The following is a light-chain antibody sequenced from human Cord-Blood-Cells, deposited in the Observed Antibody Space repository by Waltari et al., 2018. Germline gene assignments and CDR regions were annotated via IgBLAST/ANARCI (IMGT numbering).Light chain of an antibody. CDR1: QSISSY. CDR3: QQSYSTPPYT. J-gene: IGKJ2*01. V-gene: IGKV1-39*01. Sequence: SVGDRVTITCRASQSISSYLNWYQQKPGKAPKLLIYAASSLQSGVPSRFSGSGSGTDSTLTISSLQPEDFATYYCQQSYSTPPYTFGQGTKLEIK. CDR2: AAS.